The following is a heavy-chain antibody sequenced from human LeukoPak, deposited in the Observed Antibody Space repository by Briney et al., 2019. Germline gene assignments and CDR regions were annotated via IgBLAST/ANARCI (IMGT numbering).Heavy chain of an antibody. V-gene: IGHV3-7*01. CDR1: GFTFSTSW. CDR2: IKPDGSEK. Sequence: GGSLRLSCAASGFTFSTSWMNWVRQAPGKGLEWVASIKPDGSEKYSVDSVKGRFTISRDNAKNSLYLQMNSLRAEDTAVYYCARDRGYSSFDYWGQGTLVTVSS. D-gene: IGHD6-19*01. J-gene: IGHJ4*02. CDR3: ARDRGYSSFDY.